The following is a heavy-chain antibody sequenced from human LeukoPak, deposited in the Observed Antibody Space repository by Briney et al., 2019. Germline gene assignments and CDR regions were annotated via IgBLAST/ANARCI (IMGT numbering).Heavy chain of an antibody. CDR3: ARSSRYYDSSGLQAYYFDY. D-gene: IGHD3-22*01. J-gene: IGHJ4*02. CDR1: GGTFSSYA. CDR2: IIPIFGTA. Sequence: ASVKVSCKASGGTFSSYAISWMRQAPGQGLEWIGGIIPIFGTANYAQKFQGRVTITADETTSTAYMELSSLRSEDTAVYYCARSSRYYDSSGLQAYYFDYWGQGTLVTVSS. V-gene: IGHV1-69*13.